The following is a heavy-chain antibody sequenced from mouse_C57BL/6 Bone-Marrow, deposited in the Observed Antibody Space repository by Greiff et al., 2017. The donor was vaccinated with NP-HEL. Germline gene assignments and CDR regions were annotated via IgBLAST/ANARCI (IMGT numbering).Heavy chain of an antibody. Sequence: EVMLVESGGGLVQPKGSLKLSCAASGFTFNTYAMHWVRQAPGKGLEWVARIRSKSSNYATYYADSVKDRFTISRDDSQSMLYLQMNNLKTEDTAMYYCVREGGYDAYYYAMDYWGQGTSVTVSS. J-gene: IGHJ4*01. D-gene: IGHD2-2*01. CDR1: GFTFNTYA. V-gene: IGHV10-3*01. CDR2: IRSKSSNYAT. CDR3: VREGGYDAYYYAMDY.